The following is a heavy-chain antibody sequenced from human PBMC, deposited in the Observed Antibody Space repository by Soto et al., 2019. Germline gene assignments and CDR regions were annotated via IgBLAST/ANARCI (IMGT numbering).Heavy chain of an antibody. D-gene: IGHD3-3*01. V-gene: IGHV1-69*13. CDR2: SIPIFGTA. J-gene: IGHJ4*02. Sequence: SVKVSCKASGGTFSNSVISWVRQAPGQGLEWMGGSIPIFGTANYAQKFRGRVTIIADESTSTAYMEVTSLRSEDTAVYYCARAPILVGVTPYENYFDSWGQGTLVTVSS. CDR1: GGTFSNSV. CDR3: ARAPILVGVTPYENYFDS.